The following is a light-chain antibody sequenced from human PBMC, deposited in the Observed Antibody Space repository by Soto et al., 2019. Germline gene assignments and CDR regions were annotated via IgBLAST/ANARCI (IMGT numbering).Light chain of an antibody. Sequence: EIVLTQTPLLSPVTLGQPASISCRSSRSLVASDGNAYLTWLHQRPGQPPRPLIYKVSQRLSGVPDRFSGSGAGTDFTLHISRVEAEDVGTYICMQATQLRTFGQGTRLEIK. J-gene: IGKJ5*01. CDR2: KVS. CDR3: MQATQLRT. V-gene: IGKV2-24*01. CDR1: RSLVASDGNAY.